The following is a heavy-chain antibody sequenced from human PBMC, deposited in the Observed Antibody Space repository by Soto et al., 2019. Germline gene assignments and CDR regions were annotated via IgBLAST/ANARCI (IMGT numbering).Heavy chain of an antibody. J-gene: IGHJ4*02. CDR3: AKDRREGGNSAFYFDF. CDR1: GFKFSNYA. CDR2: ISATGGGT. V-gene: IGHV3-23*01. D-gene: IGHD3-16*01. Sequence: GGSLRLSCAASGFKFSNYAMSWVRQAPGKGLEWVSLISATGGGTYYADSVKGRFTISRDNSHNTLYLQVHSLTAEDTAVYYCAKDRREGGNSAFYFDFWGQGAKVTVSS.